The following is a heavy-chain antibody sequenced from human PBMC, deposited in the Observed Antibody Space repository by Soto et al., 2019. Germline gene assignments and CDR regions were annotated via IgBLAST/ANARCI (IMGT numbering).Heavy chain of an antibody. CDR3: ARELRFGEDYYGMDV. J-gene: IGHJ6*02. CDR2: IYYSGST. D-gene: IGHD3-10*01. Sequence: QVQLQESGPGLVKPSQTLSLTCTVSGGSISSGGYYWSWIRQHPGKGLEWIGYIYYSGSTYYNPSLTSRVTISVDSSKNQFSLKLSSVTAADTAVYYCARELRFGEDYYGMDVWGPGTTVTVSS. CDR1: GGSISSGGYY. V-gene: IGHV4-31*03.